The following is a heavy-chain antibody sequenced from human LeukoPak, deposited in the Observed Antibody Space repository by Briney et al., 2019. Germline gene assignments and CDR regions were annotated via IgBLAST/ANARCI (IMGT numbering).Heavy chain of an antibody. CDR1: GFTFSSYW. CDR3: ARDIDY. Sequence: TGGSLRLSCAASGFTFSSYWTSWVRQAPGKGLEWVANIKQDGSEKYYVDSVKGRFTISRDNAKNSLYLQMNSLRAEDTAVYYCARDIDYWGQGTLVTVSS. J-gene: IGHJ4*02. CDR2: IKQDGSEK. V-gene: IGHV3-7*01.